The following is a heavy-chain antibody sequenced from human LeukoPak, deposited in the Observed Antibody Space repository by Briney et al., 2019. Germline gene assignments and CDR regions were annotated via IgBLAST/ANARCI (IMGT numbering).Heavy chain of an antibody. J-gene: IGHJ4*02. CDR1: GMIFSKYW. Sequence: GGSLRLSCEASGMIFSKYWMSWVRQAPGKGLEWVANIKQDGSEKCYLDSVKGRFTISRDNAKNSLYLHMNSLRAEDTAVYYCATSWDYWGQGTLVTVSS. CDR3: ATSWDY. CDR2: IKQDGSEK. V-gene: IGHV3-7*01.